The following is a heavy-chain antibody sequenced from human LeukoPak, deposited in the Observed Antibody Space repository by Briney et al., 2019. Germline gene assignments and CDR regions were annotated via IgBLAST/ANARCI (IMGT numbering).Heavy chain of an antibody. J-gene: IGHJ4*02. D-gene: IGHD3-10*01. Sequence: GGSLRLSCAASGFTFTSLEMAWVRKAPGKGLGWLSYISGHGNAVFYADSVKGRFTISRDNAKNSVYLQMNGLRAEDTAIYFCAGSLTMGYYFGYWGQGTLVTVSP. V-gene: IGHV3-48*03. CDR3: AGSLTMGYYFGY. CDR1: GFTFTSLE. CDR2: ISGHGNAV.